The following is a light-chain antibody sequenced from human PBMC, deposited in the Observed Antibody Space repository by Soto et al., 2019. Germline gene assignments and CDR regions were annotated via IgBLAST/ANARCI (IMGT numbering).Light chain of an antibody. CDR2: DAS. CDR3: QQYDNVPPT. Sequence: DIQMTQSPSSLSASVGDRVTITCQASQDITNYLNWYQQKPGKAPKLLIYDASNLETGVPSRFSGSGSGTDFTFTISSLQPEDIARYYCQQYDNVPPTFGQGTRLDIK. J-gene: IGKJ5*01. V-gene: IGKV1-33*01. CDR1: QDITNY.